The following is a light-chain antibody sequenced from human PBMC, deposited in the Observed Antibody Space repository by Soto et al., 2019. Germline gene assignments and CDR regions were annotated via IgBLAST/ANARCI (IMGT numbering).Light chain of an antibody. V-gene: IGKV3-20*01. J-gene: IGKJ1*01. Sequence: DIVLTQSPGTLSLSPGERASLSCRASQSVSSGHLAWYQQKPGQAPRLLIYGASSRATGIPDRFSGSGSGTDFTLTISRMEPEDYAVYYCQQYGHSLWTFGQGTKVAIK. CDR2: GAS. CDR3: QQYGHSLWT. CDR1: QSVSSGH.